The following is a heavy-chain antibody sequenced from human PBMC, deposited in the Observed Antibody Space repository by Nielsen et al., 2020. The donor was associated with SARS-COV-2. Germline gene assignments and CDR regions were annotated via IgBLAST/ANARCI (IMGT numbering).Heavy chain of an antibody. CDR2: ISSSGSTI. D-gene: IGHD6-19*01. Sequence: GGSLRLSCAASGFTFSSYEMNWVRQAPGKGLEWVSYISSSGSTIYYADSVKGRFTISRDSAKSSLYLQMNSLRAEDTAIYYCASSGWLDYWGQGTLVTVSS. CDR1: GFTFSSYE. CDR3: ASSGWLDY. V-gene: IGHV3-48*03. J-gene: IGHJ4*02.